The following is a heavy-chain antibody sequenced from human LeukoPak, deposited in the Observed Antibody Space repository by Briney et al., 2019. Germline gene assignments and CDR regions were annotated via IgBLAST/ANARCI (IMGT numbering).Heavy chain of an antibody. CDR3: ARGAYSGSYSDY. D-gene: IGHD1-26*01. CDR1: GFTFSSYA. V-gene: IGHV3-30-3*01. CDR2: ISYDGSNK. Sequence: GRSLRLSCAASGFTFSSYAMHWVRQAPGKGLEWVAVISYDGSNKYYADSVKGRFTISRDNSKNTLYLQMNSLRAEDTAVYYCARGAYSGSYSDYWGQGTLVTVSS. J-gene: IGHJ4*02.